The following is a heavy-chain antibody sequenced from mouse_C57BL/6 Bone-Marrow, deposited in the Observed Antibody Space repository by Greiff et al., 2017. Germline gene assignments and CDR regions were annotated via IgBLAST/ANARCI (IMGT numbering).Heavy chain of an antibody. D-gene: IGHD2-4*01. CDR2: IYPGNSDT. V-gene: IGHV1-5*01. Sequence: VQLQQSGTVLARPGASVKMSCKTSGYTFTSYWMHWVKQRPGQGLEWIGAIYPGNSDTSYNQKFKGKAKLTAVTSASTAYMELSSLTNEDSAVYYCTSYDYDARFAYWGQGTLVTVAA. CDR1: GYTFTSYW. CDR3: TSYDYDARFAY. J-gene: IGHJ3*01.